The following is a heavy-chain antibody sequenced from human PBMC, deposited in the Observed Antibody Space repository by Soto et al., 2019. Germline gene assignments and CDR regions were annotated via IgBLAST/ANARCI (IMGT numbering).Heavy chain of an antibody. J-gene: IGHJ3*01. Sequence: EVQLVESGGGLVQPGGSLRLSCAASGLTFSRYWMHWVRQAPGKGLVLVSRINGDGSGIIYADSVKGRFTISRDNAKNTLFLQMNSLRADDTALYYFERGSLATFDLWGQGTMVTVSS. CDR1: GLTFSRYW. CDR2: INGDGSGI. CDR3: ERGSLATFDL. D-gene: IGHD5-12*01. V-gene: IGHV3-74*01.